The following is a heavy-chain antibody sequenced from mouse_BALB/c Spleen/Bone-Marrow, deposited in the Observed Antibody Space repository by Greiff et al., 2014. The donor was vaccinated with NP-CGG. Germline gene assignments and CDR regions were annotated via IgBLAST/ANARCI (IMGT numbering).Heavy chain of an antibody. Sequence: ESGGGLVPPGGSLKLSCAASGFDFSRYWMSWARQAPGKGQEWIGEINPGSSTINYTPSLKDKFIISRDNASNTLYLQMSKVSSEDTALYYCARLGSYGYFAYWGQGTTLTVSS. D-gene: IGHD6-1*01. V-gene: IGHV4-2*02. CDR1: GFDFSRYW. CDR2: INPGSSTI. J-gene: IGHJ2*01. CDR3: ARLGSYGYFAY.